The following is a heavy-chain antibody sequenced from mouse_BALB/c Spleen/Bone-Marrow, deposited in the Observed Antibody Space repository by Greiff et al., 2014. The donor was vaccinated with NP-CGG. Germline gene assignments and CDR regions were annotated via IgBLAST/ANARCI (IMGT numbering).Heavy chain of an antibody. CDR3: AGASYYAMDY. Sequence: EVQLQQSGAELVKPGASAKLSCTASGFNIKDTYMHWVRQRPEQGLEWIGRIDPANGNTKYDPKFQGKATITADTSSNTAYLQLSSLTSEDTAVYYCAGASYYAMDYWGQGTSVTVSS. V-gene: IGHV14-3*02. J-gene: IGHJ4*01. CDR1: GFNIKDTY. CDR2: IDPANGNT.